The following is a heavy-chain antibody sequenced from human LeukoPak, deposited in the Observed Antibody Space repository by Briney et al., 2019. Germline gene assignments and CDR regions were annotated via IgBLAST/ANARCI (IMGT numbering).Heavy chain of an antibody. CDR3: AKASTSQDYYGSGSTSYYYYYMDV. D-gene: IGHD3-10*01. V-gene: IGHV3-23*01. CDR2: ISGSGGST. CDR1: GFTFSSYG. J-gene: IGHJ6*03. Sequence: PGGSLRLSCAASGFTFSSYGMSWVRQAPGKGLEWVSAISGSGGSTYYADSVKGRFTISRDNSKNTLYLQMNSLRAEDTAVYYCAKASTSQDYYGSGSTSYYYYYMDVWGKGTTVTISS.